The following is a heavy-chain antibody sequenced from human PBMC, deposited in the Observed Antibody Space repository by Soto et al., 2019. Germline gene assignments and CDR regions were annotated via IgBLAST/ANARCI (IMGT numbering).Heavy chain of an antibody. Sequence: PGESLKISCKGSGYSFTSYWIGWVRQMPGKGLEWMGIIYPGDSDTRYSPSFQGQVTISADKSISTAYLQWSSLKASDTAMYYCARLGEGAGALEDYYYGMDVWGQGTTVTVSS. CDR1: GYSFTSYW. J-gene: IGHJ6*02. D-gene: IGHD3-10*01. V-gene: IGHV5-51*01. CDR3: ARLGEGAGALEDYYYGMDV. CDR2: IYPGDSDT.